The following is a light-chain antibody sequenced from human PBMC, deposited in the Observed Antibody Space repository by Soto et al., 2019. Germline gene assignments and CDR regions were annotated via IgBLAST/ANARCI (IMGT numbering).Light chain of an antibody. CDR1: SSDVGGYNY. CDR3: SSYAGSNNLGV. CDR2: EVS. Sequence: QSALTQPPSASGSSGRSVTISCTGASSDVGGYNYVSWYQQHPGKAPKLMIYEVSKRPSGVPDRFSGSKSGNTASLTVSGLQAEDEAAYYCSSYAGSNNLGVFGGGTKLTV. J-gene: IGLJ2*01. V-gene: IGLV2-8*01.